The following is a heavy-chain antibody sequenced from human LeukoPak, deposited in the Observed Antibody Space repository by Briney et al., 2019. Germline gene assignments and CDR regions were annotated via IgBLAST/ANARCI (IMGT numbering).Heavy chain of an antibody. CDR2: INPNSGGT. J-gene: IGHJ6*03. Sequence: ASVKVSCKASGYTFTGYYMHWVRQAPGQGLEWMGWINPNSGGTNYAQKFQGRVTMTRDTSISAAYMELSRLRSDDTAVYYCARDLTHIAVAAPGYYYYYMDVWGKGTTVTISS. D-gene: IGHD6-19*01. V-gene: IGHV1-2*02. CDR1: GYTFTGYY. CDR3: ARDLTHIAVAAPGYYYYYMDV.